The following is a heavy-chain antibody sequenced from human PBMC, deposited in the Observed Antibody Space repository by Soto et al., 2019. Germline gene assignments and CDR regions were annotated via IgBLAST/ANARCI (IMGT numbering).Heavy chain of an antibody. V-gene: IGHV3-48*03. J-gene: IGHJ4*02. CDR3: ARESGRYGDYEGYFDY. Sequence: GGSLRLSCAASGFTFSSYEMNWVRQAPGKGLEWVSYISSSGSTIYYADSVKGRFTISRDNAKNSLYLQMNSLRAEDTAVYYCARESGRYGDYEGYFDYWGKGTLVTVSS. CDR1: GFTFSSYE. CDR2: ISSSGSTI. D-gene: IGHD4-17*01.